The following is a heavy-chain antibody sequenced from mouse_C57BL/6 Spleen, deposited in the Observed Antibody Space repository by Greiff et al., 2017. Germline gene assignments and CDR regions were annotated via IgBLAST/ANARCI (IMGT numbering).Heavy chain of an antibody. D-gene: IGHD1-1*01. V-gene: IGHV1-80*01. CDR3: ARDYGSSYYAMDY. CDR2: IYPGAGDT. Sequence: VQLQQSGAELVKPGASVKISCKASGYAFSSYWMNWVKQRPGKGLEWIGQIYPGAGDTNYNGKFKGKATLTADKSSSTAYMQLSSLTSEDSAVYFCARDYGSSYYAMDYWGQGTSVTVSS. J-gene: IGHJ4*01. CDR1: GYAFSSYW.